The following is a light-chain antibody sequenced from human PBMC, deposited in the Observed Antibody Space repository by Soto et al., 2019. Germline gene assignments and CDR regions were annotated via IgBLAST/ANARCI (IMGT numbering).Light chain of an antibody. CDR3: QQYRSWPRT. Sequence: EIVLTQSPATLSVSTGERVTLSCRASQSVDSSLAWYQQKPGQAPRLLIYGASTRATDMPGTFSGRGSGTEFTLTISSLRPEDFGVYYWQQYRSWPRTFGQGTKVQLK. CDR2: GAS. J-gene: IGKJ1*01. V-gene: IGKV3-15*01. CDR1: QSVDSS.